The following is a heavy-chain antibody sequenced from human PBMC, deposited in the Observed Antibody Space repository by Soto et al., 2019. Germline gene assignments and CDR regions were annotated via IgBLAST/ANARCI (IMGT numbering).Heavy chain of an antibody. CDR2: IKSKTDGGTT. CDR1: GFTFSNAW. CDR3: AKDPLPTIYSSSSRTRTNNWFDP. J-gene: IGHJ5*02. V-gene: IGHV3-15*07. D-gene: IGHD6-6*01. Sequence: GGSLRLSCAASGFTFSNAWMNWVRQAPGKGLEWVGRIKSKTDGGTTDYAAPVKGRFTISRDNSKNTLYLQMNSLRAEDTAVYYCAKDPLPTIYSSSSRTRTNNWFDPWGQGTLVTVSS.